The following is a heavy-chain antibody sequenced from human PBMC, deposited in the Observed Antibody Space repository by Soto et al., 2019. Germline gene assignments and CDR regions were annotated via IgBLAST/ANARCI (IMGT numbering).Heavy chain of an antibody. V-gene: IGHV4-61*01. D-gene: IGHD5-18*01. CDR2: IYSSGCT. CDR3: ARDIRGYSRAFDY. CDR1: GDSVSSDNYY. Sequence: QVQLQESGPGLVKPSETLSLTCTVSGDSVSSDNYYWNWIRQPPGKGLEWIGYIYSSGCTNYNPSLKSRVTITLDTSSNHFSLKLTSVTAADTAVYYCARDIRGYSRAFDYWGQGTLFTVSS. J-gene: IGHJ4*02.